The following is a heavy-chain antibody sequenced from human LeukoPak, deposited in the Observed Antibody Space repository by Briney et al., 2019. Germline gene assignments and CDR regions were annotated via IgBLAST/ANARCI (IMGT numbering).Heavy chain of an antibody. D-gene: IGHD2-2*01. V-gene: IGHV4-31*03. CDR3: TRDSCSGTICYPTSYHYFYYMDV. Sequence: PSETLSLTCTVSGGSITSGTYFWSWVRQHPGKGLEWIGYIYYSGSTNYNPSLRSRVTISVDSSKNQFSLKLSAVTAADTAVYYCTRDSCSGTICYPTSYHYFYYMDVWGIGTTVTVSS. CDR2: IYYSGST. CDR1: GGSITSGTYF. J-gene: IGHJ6*03.